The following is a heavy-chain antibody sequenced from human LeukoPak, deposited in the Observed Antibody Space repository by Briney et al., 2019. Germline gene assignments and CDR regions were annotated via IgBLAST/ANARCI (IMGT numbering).Heavy chain of an antibody. CDR1: GFTFSSYG. J-gene: IGHJ4*02. CDR2: ISGSGGST. CDR3: AKDIGSYYDY. V-gene: IGHV3-23*01. Sequence: PGGSLRLSCAASGFTFSSYGMSWVRQAPGKGLEWVSAISGSGGSTYYADSVKGRFTISRDNSKNTLYLEMNSQRAEDTAVYYCAKDIGSYYDYWGQGILVTVSS. D-gene: IGHD3-10*01.